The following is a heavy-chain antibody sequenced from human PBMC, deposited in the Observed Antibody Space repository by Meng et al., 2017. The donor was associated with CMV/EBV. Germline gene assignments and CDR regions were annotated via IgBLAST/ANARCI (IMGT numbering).Heavy chain of an antibody. CDR1: GFTFSSYS. D-gene: IGHD2-21*01. Sequence: GGSLRLSCAASGFTFSSYSMNWVRQAPGKGLEWVSVIYSGGSSTYYADSVKGRFTISRDNSKNTLYLQMNSLRAEDTAVYYCAKGVYSLDWGQGTLVTVSS. CDR2: IYSGGSST. CDR3: AKGVYSLD. V-gene: IGHV3-23*03. J-gene: IGHJ4*02.